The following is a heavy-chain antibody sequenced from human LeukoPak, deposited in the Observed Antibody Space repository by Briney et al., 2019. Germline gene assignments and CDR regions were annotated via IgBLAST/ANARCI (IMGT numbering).Heavy chain of an antibody. CDR2: IYDSGST. Sequence: SETLSLTCSVSGASIRSADYYWSWIRQHPGKGLEWIGYIYDSGSTHYNPSLKSRVTISVDTSKNHFSLKLNSLTAADTAVYYCASQTSVTPSWYFDLWGRGTPVTVSS. CDR3: ASQTSVTPSWYFDL. D-gene: IGHD4-17*01. V-gene: IGHV4-31*03. CDR1: GASIRSADYY. J-gene: IGHJ2*01.